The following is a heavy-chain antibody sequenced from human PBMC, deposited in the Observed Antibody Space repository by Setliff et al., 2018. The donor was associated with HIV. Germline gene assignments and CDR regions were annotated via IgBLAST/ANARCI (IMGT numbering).Heavy chain of an antibody. CDR2: IYYTGNT. CDR3: AGCITGTTHWFDP. D-gene: IGHD1-20*01. J-gene: IGHJ5*02. CDR1: GGSISSYH. Sequence: SETLSLTCTVSGGSISSYHWNWIRQPPGKGLEWIGYIYYTGNTNYNPSLKSRVTISVDTSQNQFSLKLTSATAADTAVYYCAGCITGTTHWFDPWGQGTLVTVSS. V-gene: IGHV4-59*01.